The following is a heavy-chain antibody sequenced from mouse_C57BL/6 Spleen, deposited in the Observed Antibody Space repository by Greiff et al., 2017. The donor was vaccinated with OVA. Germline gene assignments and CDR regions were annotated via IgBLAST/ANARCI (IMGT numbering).Heavy chain of an antibody. V-gene: IGHV1-78*01. J-gene: IGHJ3*01. CDR3: ARDLYDYDWFAY. CDR1: GYTFTDHT. CDR2: IYPRDGST. Sequence: VKLMESDAELVKPGASVKISCKVSGYTFTDHTIHWMKQRPEQGLEWIGYIYPRDGSTKYNEKFKGKATLTADKSSSTAYMQLNSLTSEDSAVYFCARDLYDYDWFAYWGQGTLVTVSA. D-gene: IGHD2-4*01.